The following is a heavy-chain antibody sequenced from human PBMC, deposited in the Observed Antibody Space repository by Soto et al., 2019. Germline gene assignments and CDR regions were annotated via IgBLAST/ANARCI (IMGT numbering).Heavy chain of an antibody. CDR3: ASGIQLWLRRINSGYSG. CDR2: IIPMFGTA. D-gene: IGHD5-18*01. V-gene: IGHV1-69*12. Sequence: QVQLVQSGAEVKKPESSVKVSCKAPGGTFSTYAISWVRQAPGQGLEWMGGIIPMFGTAYYAQRFQDRVTITADESTNTVYMELSSLRSEDTAVYFCASGIQLWLRRINSGYSGWGQGTLVTVSS. CDR1: GGTFSTYA. J-gene: IGHJ4*02.